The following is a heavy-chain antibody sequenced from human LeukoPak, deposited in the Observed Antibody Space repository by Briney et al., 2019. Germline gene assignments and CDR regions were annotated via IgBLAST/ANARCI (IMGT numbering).Heavy chain of an antibody. CDR2: IYYSGST. CDR1: GGSISSSSYY. V-gene: IGHV4-39*07. CDR3: ARGGYSGYDYPDKLDAFDI. J-gene: IGHJ3*02. Sequence: SETLSLTRTVSGGSISSSSYYWGWIRQPPGKGLEWIGSIYYSGSTYYNPSLKSRVTISVDTSKNQFSLKLSSVTAADTAVYYCARGGYSGYDYPDKLDAFDIWGQGTMVTVSS. D-gene: IGHD5-12*01.